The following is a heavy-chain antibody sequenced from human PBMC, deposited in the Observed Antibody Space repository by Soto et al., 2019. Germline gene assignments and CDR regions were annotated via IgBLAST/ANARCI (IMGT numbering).Heavy chain of an antibody. V-gene: IGHV3-33*01. J-gene: IGHJ6*01. Sequence: QVQLVESGGGVVQPGRSLRLSCAASGFTFSSYGMHWVRQAPGKGLEWVAVIWYDGSNKYYADSVKGRFTISRDNSKNTLYLQMNSLGAEDTAVYYCARDLWYDILTGYDYYYYGMDVWGQGTTVTVSS. D-gene: IGHD3-9*01. CDR3: ARDLWYDILTGYDYYYYGMDV. CDR1: GFTFSSYG. CDR2: IWYDGSNK.